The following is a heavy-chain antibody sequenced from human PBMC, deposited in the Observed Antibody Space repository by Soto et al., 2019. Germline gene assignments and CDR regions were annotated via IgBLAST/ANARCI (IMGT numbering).Heavy chain of an antibody. J-gene: IGHJ1*01. D-gene: IGHD2-21*02. CDR2: ITGSGGTI. Sequence: DVQLLESGGGLVQPGGSLRLSCAASGFSFSRYAMIWVRQAPGKGQEWVSGITGSGGTIEYAASVKGRFTISRDNSKKPVDLKRNSLRVEDTAMYYCAKDDVAGDGLWLVADWGQGLQVTVS. CDR1: GFSFSRYA. V-gene: IGHV3-23*01. CDR3: AKDDVAGDGLWLVAD.